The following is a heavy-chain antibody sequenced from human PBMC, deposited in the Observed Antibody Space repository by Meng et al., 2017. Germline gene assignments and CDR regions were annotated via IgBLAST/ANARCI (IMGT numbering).Heavy chain of an antibody. CDR2: IIPIFGTA. V-gene: IGHV1-69*06. J-gene: IGHJ3*02. Sequence: SVKVSCKASGGTFSSYAISWVRQAPGQGLEWMGGIIPIFGTANYAQKFQGRVTITADKSTSTAYMELSSLRSEDTAVYYCATDFWTSPGIAVAGTREPDAFDIWGQGTMVTVSS. CDR3: ATDFWTSPGIAVAGTREPDAFDI. CDR1: GGTFSSYA. D-gene: IGHD6-19*01.